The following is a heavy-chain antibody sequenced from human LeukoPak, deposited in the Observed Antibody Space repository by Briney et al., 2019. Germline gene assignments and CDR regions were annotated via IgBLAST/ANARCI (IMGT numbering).Heavy chain of an antibody. CDR2: IIPIFGTA. Sequence: SVKVSCKASGGTFSSYAISWVRQAPGQGLEWMGGIIPIFGTANYAQKFQGRVTITADESTSTAYMELSSQRSEDTAVYYCARAVYYYGSGSPDYYYGMDVWGKGTTVTVSS. J-gene: IGHJ6*04. CDR3: ARAVYYYGSGSPDYYYGMDV. V-gene: IGHV1-69*13. CDR1: GGTFSSYA. D-gene: IGHD3-10*01.